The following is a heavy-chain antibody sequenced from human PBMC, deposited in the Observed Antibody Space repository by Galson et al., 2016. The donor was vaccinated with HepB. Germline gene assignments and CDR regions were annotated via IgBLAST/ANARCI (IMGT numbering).Heavy chain of an antibody. CDR1: GYTFNTYN. CDR3: ARELDHSFYFDY. J-gene: IGHJ4*02. D-gene: IGHD1-14*01. V-gene: IGHV1-46*02. Sequence: VKVSCKASGYTFNTYNMHWVRQAPGQGLEWMGIIKPSGGNTIYAQKFQDRITMTRDTSTSTVYMELISLRSEDTAVYYCARELDHSFYFDYWGQGTLLTGSS. CDR2: IKPSGGNT.